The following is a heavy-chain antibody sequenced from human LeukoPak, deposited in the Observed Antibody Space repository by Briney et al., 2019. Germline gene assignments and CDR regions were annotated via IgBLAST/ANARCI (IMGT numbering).Heavy chain of an antibody. Sequence: SETLSLTCTASGGSISRYYWSWLRQPPGKGLGWIGYIYYSGSTNYNPSLKSRVTISVDTSKNQFSLKLNSVTAADTAVYYCARCYCSSTICFQYFHHWGQGTLVTVSS. CDR3: ARCYCSSTICFQYFHH. CDR1: GGSISRYY. V-gene: IGHV4-59*01. J-gene: IGHJ1*01. D-gene: IGHD2-2*01. CDR2: IYYSGST.